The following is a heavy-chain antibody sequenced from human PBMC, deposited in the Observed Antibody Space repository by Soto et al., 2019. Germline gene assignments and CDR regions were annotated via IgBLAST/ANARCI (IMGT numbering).Heavy chain of an antibody. Sequence: GGSLRLSCAVSGFIFSNYPMSWVRQAPGKGLEWVSSVSPSGSNTYYADSVKGRFTMSRDNSENRLHLQMSSLRAEDTAVYFCARRDNSGWYSLDYWGQGTLVTVSS. CDR2: VSPSGSNT. D-gene: IGHD6-19*01. J-gene: IGHJ4*02. CDR3: ARRDNSGWYSLDY. V-gene: IGHV3-23*01. CDR1: GFIFSNYP.